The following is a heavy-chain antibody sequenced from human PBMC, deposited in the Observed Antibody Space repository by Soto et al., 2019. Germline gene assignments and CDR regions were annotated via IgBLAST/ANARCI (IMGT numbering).Heavy chain of an antibody. Sequence: ASVKVSCKASGYTFTSYGISWVRQAPGQGLEWMGWISAYNGNTNYAQELQGRVTMTTDTSTSTAYMELRSLRSDDTAVYYCARGDYYDSSGYYYPFDYWGQGTLVTVSS. CDR2: ISAYNGNT. J-gene: IGHJ4*02. V-gene: IGHV1-18*01. CDR1: GYTFTSYG. D-gene: IGHD3-22*01. CDR3: ARGDYYDSSGYYYPFDY.